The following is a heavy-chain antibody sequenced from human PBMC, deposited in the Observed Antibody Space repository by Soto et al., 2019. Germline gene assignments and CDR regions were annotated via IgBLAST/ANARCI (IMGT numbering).Heavy chain of an antibody. CDR3: ARGIATGQLDP. CDR1: GYTFTTYT. J-gene: IGHJ5*02. Sequence: QVQLVQSGAEVKKPGASVMLSCKASGYTFTTYTMNWVRQAPGQRLEWMGWINPGNGNTKSSPKFQDRVIITRDTSASTAYMELTTLRSEDTAVYYCARGIATGQLDPWGQGTLVIVSS. CDR2: INPGNGNT. V-gene: IGHV1-3*01. D-gene: IGHD6-13*01.